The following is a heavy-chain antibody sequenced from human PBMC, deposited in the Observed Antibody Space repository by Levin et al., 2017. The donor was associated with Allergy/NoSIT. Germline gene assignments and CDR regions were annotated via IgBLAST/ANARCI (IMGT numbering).Heavy chain of an antibody. CDR3: ARAARGSYFYFDY. CDR2: INPSGGST. V-gene: IGHV1-46*01. CDR1: GYTFTSYY. D-gene: IGHD1-26*01. Sequence: GESLKISCKASGYTFTSYYMHWVRQAPGQGLEWMGIINPSGGSTSYAQKFQGRVTMTRDTSTSTVYMELSSLRSEDTAVYYCARAARGSYFYFDYWGQGTLVTVSS. J-gene: IGHJ4*02.